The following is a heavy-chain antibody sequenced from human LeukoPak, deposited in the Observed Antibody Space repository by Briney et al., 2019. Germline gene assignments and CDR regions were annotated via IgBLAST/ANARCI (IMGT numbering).Heavy chain of an antibody. CDR1: GFTVGSNY. Sequence: GGSLRLSCAASGFTVGSNYMSWVREAPGTGLEWVSVIYSGGSTYYADSVKARFTISRDNSKNTVYLQINSLRAEGTGVYYCARETNDYRDHWGGIRDYWGQGTLVTVSS. CDR2: IYSGGST. D-gene: IGHD4-17*01. V-gene: IGHV3-66*02. CDR3: ARETNDYRDHWGGIRDY. J-gene: IGHJ4*02.